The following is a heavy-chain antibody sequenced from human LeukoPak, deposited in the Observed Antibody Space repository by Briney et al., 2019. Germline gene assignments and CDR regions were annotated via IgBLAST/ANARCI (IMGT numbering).Heavy chain of an antibody. D-gene: IGHD6-19*01. CDR2: ISTYNGNT. V-gene: IGHV1-18*01. J-gene: IGHJ5*02. CDR1: GYTFTNYG. CDR3: ARPIAVAGYNWFDP. Sequence: ASVKVSCKASGYTFTNYGISWVRQAPGQGLEWMGWISTYNGNTHHAQKFQGRVTLTTDTSTSTAYMELRSPRSDDTAVYYCARPIAVAGYNWFDPWGLGTLVTVSS.